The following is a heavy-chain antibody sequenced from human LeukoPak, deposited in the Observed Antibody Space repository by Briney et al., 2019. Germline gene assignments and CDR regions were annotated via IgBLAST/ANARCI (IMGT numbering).Heavy chain of an antibody. D-gene: IGHD1-26*01. Sequence: PSETLSLTCTVSGYSISSGYYWAWVRQPPGEGLDWIASINYSGRTYYSSSLTSRVTISLDMSKSQFSLQLSSVTAADTAVYYCTRLSTGSGNYFDYWGLGTLVTVSS. CDR2: INYSGRT. CDR3: TRLSTGSGNYFDY. J-gene: IGHJ4*02. V-gene: IGHV4-38-2*02. CDR1: GYSISSGYY.